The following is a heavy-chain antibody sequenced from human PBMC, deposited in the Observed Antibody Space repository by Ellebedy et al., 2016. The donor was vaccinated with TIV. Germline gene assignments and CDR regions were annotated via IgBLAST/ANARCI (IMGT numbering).Heavy chain of an antibody. Sequence: ASVKVSCXVSGYTLTELSMHWVRQAPGKGLEWMGGFDPEDGETIYAQKFQGRVTMTEDTSTDTAYMELSSLRSEDTAVYYCATGVSSSGWGNWFDPWGQGTLVTVSS. CDR1: GYTLTELS. CDR3: ATGVSSSGWGNWFDP. J-gene: IGHJ5*02. D-gene: IGHD6-19*01. CDR2: FDPEDGET. V-gene: IGHV1-24*01.